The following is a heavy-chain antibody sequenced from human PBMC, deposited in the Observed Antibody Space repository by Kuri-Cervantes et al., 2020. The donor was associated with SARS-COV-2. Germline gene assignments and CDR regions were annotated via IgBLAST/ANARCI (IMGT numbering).Heavy chain of an antibody. J-gene: IGHJ6*02. V-gene: IGHV4-59*01. D-gene: IGHD2-8*01. CDR1: GGSISSYY. CDR3: ASSLVPYYYGMDV. Sequence: ESLKISCTVSGGSISSYYWSWIRQPPGKGLEWIGYIYYSGSTNYNPSLKSRVTISVDTSKNQFSLKLSSVTAADTAVYYCASSLVPYYYGMDVWGQGTTVTVSS. CDR2: IYYSGST.